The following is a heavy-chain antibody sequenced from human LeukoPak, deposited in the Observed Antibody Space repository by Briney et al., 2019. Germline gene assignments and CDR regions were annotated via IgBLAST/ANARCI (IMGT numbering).Heavy chain of an antibody. CDR3: ARSQGRARDFDY. V-gene: IGHV4-59*01. D-gene: IGHD3-10*01. J-gene: IGHJ4*02. CDR2: IYYSGST. CDR1: GGSISSYY. Sequence: PSETLSLTCTVSGGSISSYYWSWIRQPPGKGLEWIGYIYYSGSTNYNPSLKSRVTISVDTSKNQFSLKLSSVTAADTAVYYCARSQGRARDFDYWGQGTLVTVSS.